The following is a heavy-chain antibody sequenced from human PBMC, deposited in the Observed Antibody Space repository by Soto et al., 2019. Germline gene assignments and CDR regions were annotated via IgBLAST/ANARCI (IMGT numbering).Heavy chain of an antibody. Sequence: PSETLSLTCTVSGGSISSYYWGWIRQPPGKGLEWIGSIYYSGSTYYNPSLKSRVTISVDTSKNQFSLKLSSVTAADTAVYYCGLSVTNYYYYGMDVWGQGTTVTVSS. D-gene: IGHD4-17*01. V-gene: IGHV4-39*01. CDR3: GLSVTNYYYYGMDV. CDR1: GGSISSYY. CDR2: IYYSGST. J-gene: IGHJ6*02.